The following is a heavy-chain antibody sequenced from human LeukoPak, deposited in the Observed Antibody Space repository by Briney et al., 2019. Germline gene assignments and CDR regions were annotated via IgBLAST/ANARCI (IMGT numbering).Heavy chain of an antibody. D-gene: IGHD3-22*01. Sequence: GGSLRLSCAASGFTFSSYAMHWVRQAPGKGLEWVAVISYDGSNKHYADSVKGRFTISRDNSKNTLYLQMNSLRAEDTAVYYCARWLDYWGQGTLVTVSS. CDR1: GFTFSSYA. CDR2: ISYDGSNK. CDR3: ARWLDY. V-gene: IGHV3-30-3*01. J-gene: IGHJ4*02.